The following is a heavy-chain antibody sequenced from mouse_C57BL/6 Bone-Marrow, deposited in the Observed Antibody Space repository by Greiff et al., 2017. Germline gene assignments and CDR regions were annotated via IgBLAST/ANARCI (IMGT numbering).Heavy chain of an antibody. CDR1: GYTLTSYC. CDR3: ARSFGTDY. J-gene: IGHJ2*01. Sequence: QVQLQQPGAELVRPGTSVKLSCKASGYTLTSYCMHWVKQRPGQGLEWIGVIDPSDSYTNYNQKFKGKATLTVDTSSSTAYMQLSSLTSEDTAVYYCARSFGTDYWGQGTTLTVSS. D-gene: IGHD2-14*01. V-gene: IGHV1-59*01. CDR2: IDPSDSYT.